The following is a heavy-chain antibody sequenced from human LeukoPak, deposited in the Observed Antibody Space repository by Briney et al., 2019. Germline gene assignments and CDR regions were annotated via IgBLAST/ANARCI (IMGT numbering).Heavy chain of an antibody. J-gene: IGHJ4*02. Sequence: SETLSLTCTVSGGSISSYYWSWIRQPPGKGLEWIGYIYYSGSTNYNPSLKSRVTISVDTSKNQFSLKLSSGTAADTAVYYCARSYDSSGAGWFDYWGQGTLVTVSS. CDR2: IYYSGST. CDR1: GGSISSYY. D-gene: IGHD3-22*01. V-gene: IGHV4-59*01. CDR3: ARSYDSSGAGWFDY.